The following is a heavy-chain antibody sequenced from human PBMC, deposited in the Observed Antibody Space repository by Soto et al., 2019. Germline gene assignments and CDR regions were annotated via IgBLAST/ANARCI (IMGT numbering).Heavy chain of an antibody. CDR2: IKQDGSEK. D-gene: IGHD2-2*02. Sequence: EVQLVESGGGLVQPGGSLRLSCAASGFTFSSYWMSWVRQAPGKGLEWVANIKQDGSEKYYVDSVKGRFTISRDNAKNSLYPQMNSLRAEDTAVYYCARDDCSSTSCYTPYYYYYYGMDVWGQGTTVTVSS. CDR3: ARDDCSSTSCYTPYYYYYYGMDV. CDR1: GFTFSSYW. J-gene: IGHJ6*02. V-gene: IGHV3-7*01.